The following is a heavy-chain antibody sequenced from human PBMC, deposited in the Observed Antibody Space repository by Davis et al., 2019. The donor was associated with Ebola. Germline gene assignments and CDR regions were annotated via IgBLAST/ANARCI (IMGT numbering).Heavy chain of an antibody. CDR2: IIPILGIA. D-gene: IGHD2-2*01. CDR1: GYTFTSYA. J-gene: IGHJ3*02. V-gene: IGHV1-69*04. CDR3: ARVPSMLGRDAFDI. Sequence: AASVKVSCKASGYTFTSYAISWVRQAPGQGLEWMGRIIPILGIANYAQKFQGRVTITADKSTSTAYMELSSLRSEDTAVYYCARVPSMLGRDAFDIWGQGTMVTVSS.